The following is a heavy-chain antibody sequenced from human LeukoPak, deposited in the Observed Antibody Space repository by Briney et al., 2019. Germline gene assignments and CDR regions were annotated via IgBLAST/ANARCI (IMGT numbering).Heavy chain of an antibody. J-gene: IGHJ4*02. V-gene: IGHV4-34*01. Sequence: SETLSLTCAVYGGPFSGYYWSWIRQPPGKGLEWIGEINHSGSTNYNPSLKSRVTISVDTSKNQFSLKLSSVTAADTAVYYCARGSSQQWLVRGAFNYWGQGTLVTVSS. CDR3: ARGSSQQWLVRGAFNY. CDR1: GGPFSGYY. D-gene: IGHD6-19*01. CDR2: INHSGST.